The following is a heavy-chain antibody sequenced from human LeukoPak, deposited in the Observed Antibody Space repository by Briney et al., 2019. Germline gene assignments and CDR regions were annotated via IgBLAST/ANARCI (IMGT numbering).Heavy chain of an antibody. CDR1: GLTFSDFW. J-gene: IGHJ4*02. CDR2: VKGDGRTT. CDR3: ATGHSYGYDY. V-gene: IGHV3-74*01. Sequence: GGSLRLSCAASGLTFSDFWMHWVRQPPGKGLVWVALVKGDGRTTIYADSVKGRFTISRDNAKNTLYLQMNGLRADDLGVYYCATGHSYGYDYWGQGVLVTVSS. D-gene: IGHD5-18*01.